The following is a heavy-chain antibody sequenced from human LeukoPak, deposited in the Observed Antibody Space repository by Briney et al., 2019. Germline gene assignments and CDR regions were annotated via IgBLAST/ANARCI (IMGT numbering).Heavy chain of an antibody. D-gene: IGHD2-21*02. CDR1: GGTFSSYA. V-gene: IGHV1-8*02. CDR3: AGVTPLYYYYGMDV. CDR2: MNPNSGNT. J-gene: IGHJ6*02. Sequence: ASVKVSCKASGGTFSSYAISWVRQAPGQGLEWMGWMNPNSGNTGYAQKFQGRVTMTRNTSISTAYMELSSLRSEDTAVYYCAGVTPLYYYYGMDVWGQGTTVTVSS.